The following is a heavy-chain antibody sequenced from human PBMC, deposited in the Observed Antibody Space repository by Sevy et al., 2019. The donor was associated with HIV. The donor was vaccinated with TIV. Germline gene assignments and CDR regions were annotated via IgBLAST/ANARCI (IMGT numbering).Heavy chain of an antibody. V-gene: IGHV3-23*01. CDR1: GFTFSKYS. Sequence: GGSLRLSCAASGFTFSKYSMSWVRQPPGKGLEWVSTLSFGCGKINYADSVKGRFTISRDNSKSSVYLQMNNLRPEDTAVYYCAREGCTKPHDYWGQGTRVTVSS. D-gene: IGHD2-8*01. CDR3: AREGCTKPHDY. CDR2: LSFGCGKI. J-gene: IGHJ4*02.